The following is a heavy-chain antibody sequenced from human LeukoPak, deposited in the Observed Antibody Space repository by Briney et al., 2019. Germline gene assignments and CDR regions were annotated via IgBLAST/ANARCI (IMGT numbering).Heavy chain of an antibody. CDR3: ARGTGVVTVVSLRYYYYYMDV. CDR2: IYTSGST. CDR1: GGSISSYY. D-gene: IGHD3-3*01. Sequence: PSETLSLTCTVSGGSISSYYWSWIRQPAGKGLEWIGRIYTSGSTNYNPSLKSRVTMSVDTSKNQFSLKLSSVTAADTAVYYCARGTGVVTVVSLRYYYYYMDVWGKGTTVTVSS. V-gene: IGHV4-4*07. J-gene: IGHJ6*03.